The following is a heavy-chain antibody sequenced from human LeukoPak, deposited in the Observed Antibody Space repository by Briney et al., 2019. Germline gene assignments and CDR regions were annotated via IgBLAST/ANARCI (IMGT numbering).Heavy chain of an antibody. CDR3: ARGYSYGSDYYYGMDV. J-gene: IGHJ6*02. D-gene: IGHD5-18*01. CDR1: GSTFTSYA. V-gene: IGHV1-18*01. Sequence: ASVKVSCKASGSTFTSYAISGWRRAPGQGLEWLEGIRGYNGNTKYAQKVQGRVTMTTDTSTSTAYMELRSLRSDDTAVYYCARGYSYGSDYYYGMDVWGQGTTVTVSS. CDR2: IRGYNGNT.